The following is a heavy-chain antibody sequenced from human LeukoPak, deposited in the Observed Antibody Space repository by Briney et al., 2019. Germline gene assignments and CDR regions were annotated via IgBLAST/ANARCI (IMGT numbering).Heavy chain of an antibody. J-gene: IGHJ4*02. V-gene: IGHV4-31*03. CDR2: VFHSGST. D-gene: IGHD5-24*01. CDR1: GDSLSGSGSY. Sequence: SQTLSLTCTVSGDSLSGSGSYWSWIRQFPGEGLEWIGYVFHSGSTYSNSYHNPSLKTRIIISVDTSNNQFSLKLSSVTAADTAVYYCARDRDGYGYFDYWGQGTLVTVSS. CDR3: ARDRDGYGYFDY.